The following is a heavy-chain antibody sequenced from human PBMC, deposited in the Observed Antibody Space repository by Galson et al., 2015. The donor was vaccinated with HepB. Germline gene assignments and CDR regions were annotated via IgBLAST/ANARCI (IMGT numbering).Heavy chain of an antibody. CDR2: ISYDGTNK. CDR1: GFIFDDYA. J-gene: IGHJ4*02. D-gene: IGHD2-2*01. Sequence: SLRLSCAASGFIFDDYAMHWVRQAPGKGLEWVAIISYDGTNKYYADSVKGRFTIFRDNSKNLLYLQMNSLRTEDTAVYFCARAQRGLQCCRGTSCPSFFDNWGQGTLVTVSS. CDR3: ARAQRGLQCCRGTSCPSFFDN. V-gene: IGHV3-30-3*01.